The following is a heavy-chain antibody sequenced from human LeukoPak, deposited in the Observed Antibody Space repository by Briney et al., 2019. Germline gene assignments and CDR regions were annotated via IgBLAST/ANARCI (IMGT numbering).Heavy chain of an antibody. J-gene: IGHJ5*02. V-gene: IGHV1-46*01. D-gene: IGHD5-24*01. CDR1: GGTFSSYA. Sequence: ASVKVSCKASGGTFSSYAISWVRQAPGQGLEWMGIINPSGGSTSYAQKFQGRVTMTRDTSTSTVYMELSSLRSEDTAVYYCARGGGRDGYNYWFDPWGQGTLVTVSS. CDR3: ARGGGRDGYNYWFDP. CDR2: INPSGGST.